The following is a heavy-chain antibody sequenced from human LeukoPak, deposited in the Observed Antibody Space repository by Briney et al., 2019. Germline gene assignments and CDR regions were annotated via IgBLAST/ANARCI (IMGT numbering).Heavy chain of an antibody. CDR3: ARGPNSNWSGLDF. D-gene: IGHD6-6*01. Sequence: GGPPRLSCTASGFSFSGHWMHWARQLPGKGLVWVSRISPTGSTTSYADSVKGRFTVSRGNAKNTLYLQVNNLRAEDTAVYYCARGPNSNWSGLDFWGQGTLLTVSS. V-gene: IGHV3-74*01. CDR1: GFSFSGHW. J-gene: IGHJ4*02. CDR2: ISPTGSTT.